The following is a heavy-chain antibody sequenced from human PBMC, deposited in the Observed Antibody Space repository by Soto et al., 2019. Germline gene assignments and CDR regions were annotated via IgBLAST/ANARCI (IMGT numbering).Heavy chain of an antibody. CDR2: INHSGST. J-gene: IGHJ4*02. CDR1: GGSFSGYY. Sequence: KPSETLSLTCAVYGGSFSGYYWTWIRQPPGTGLEWIGEINHSGSTNYNPSLKSRVTISVDTSKNQFSLKLTSVTAADTAVYYCARDTTTGLFDYWGQGTLVTVSS. V-gene: IGHV4-34*01. D-gene: IGHD1-1*01. CDR3: ARDTTTGLFDY.